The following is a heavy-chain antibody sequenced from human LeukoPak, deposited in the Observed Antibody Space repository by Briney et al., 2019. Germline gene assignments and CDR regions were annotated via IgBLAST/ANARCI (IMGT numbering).Heavy chain of an antibody. Sequence: SETLSLTCTVSGGSISSYYWTWIRQSAGKGLEWIGRINTSGSTNYNPSLRSRVTMSVNTSKNQFSLNLTSVTAADTAVYSCAREGGDPRWLDPWGQGTLVTVSA. D-gene: IGHD6-25*01. J-gene: IGHJ5*02. CDR3: AREGGDPRWLDP. V-gene: IGHV4-4*07. CDR2: INTSGST. CDR1: GGSISSYY.